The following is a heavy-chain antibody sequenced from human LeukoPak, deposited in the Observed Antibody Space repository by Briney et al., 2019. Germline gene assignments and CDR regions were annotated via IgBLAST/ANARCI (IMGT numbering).Heavy chain of an antibody. D-gene: IGHD4-17*01. CDR2: IKQDGSEK. CDR3: ARQNHLRPTVITAAWAFDI. J-gene: IGHJ3*02. V-gene: IGHV3-7*01. CDR1: GFTFSSYW. Sequence: GGCLRLSCAASGFTFSSYWMSWVRQAPGKGLEWVDNIKQDGSEKYYVDSVKGRFIISRDNAKNSHYLQMNSLRAEDTAVYYCARQNHLRPTVITAAWAFDIWGQGTTVTVSS.